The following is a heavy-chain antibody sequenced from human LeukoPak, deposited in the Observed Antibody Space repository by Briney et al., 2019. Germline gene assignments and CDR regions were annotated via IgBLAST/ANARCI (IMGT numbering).Heavy chain of an antibody. CDR1: GYTFTGYY. Sequence: ASVKVSCMASGYTFTGYYMHWVRQAPGQGLEWMGWINPNSGGTNYAQKFQGRVTMTRDTSISTAYMELSRLRSDDTAVYYCARPGAFTMVRGVTSYFDYWGQGTLVTVSS. CDR2: INPNSGGT. CDR3: ARPGAFTMVRGVTSYFDY. V-gene: IGHV1-2*02. D-gene: IGHD3-10*01. J-gene: IGHJ4*02.